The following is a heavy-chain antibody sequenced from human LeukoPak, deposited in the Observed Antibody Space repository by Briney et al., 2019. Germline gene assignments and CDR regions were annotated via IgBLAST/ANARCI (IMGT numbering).Heavy chain of an antibody. CDR2: IYYSGTT. V-gene: IGHV4-61*01. CDR1: GGPVSRVSYY. J-gene: IGHJ4*02. CDR3: ARTDRDYGSGSFHYFDY. D-gene: IGHD3-10*01. Sequence: SETLSLTCTVSGGPVSRVSYYGSWIRQPPGKGLERIAYIYYSGTTNYNPSLKSRVTISADTSKYQFSLKLKSVTAADTAVYYCARTDRDYGSGSFHYFDYWGQGTLVTVSS.